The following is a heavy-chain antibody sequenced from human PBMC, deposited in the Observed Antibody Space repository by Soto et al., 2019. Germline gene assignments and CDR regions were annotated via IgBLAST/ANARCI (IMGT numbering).Heavy chain of an antibody. D-gene: IGHD2-21*01. V-gene: IGHV3-74*01. CDR1: GFTFSDFW. J-gene: IGHJ6*03. CDR3: ARGAKGAYYVDV. Sequence: EVQLVESGGGLVQPGGSLRLSYAASGFTFSDFWLHWVRQAPEKGLVWVSRIKSDGGSANYADSVKGRFTIFRDNAKNTVYLQMDSLRAEDTAVYYCARGAKGAYYVDVWGKGTTVTVSS. CDR2: IKSDGGSA.